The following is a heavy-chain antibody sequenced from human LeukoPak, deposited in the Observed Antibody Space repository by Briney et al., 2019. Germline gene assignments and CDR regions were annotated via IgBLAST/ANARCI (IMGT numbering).Heavy chain of an antibody. V-gene: IGHV4-34*01. Sequence: SETLSLTCAVYGGSFSGYYWSWIRKPPGKGLEWIGEINHSGSTNYNPSLKSRVTISVDTSKNQFSLKLSSVTAADTAVYYCARKEKGSSSRKLDYWGQGTLVTVSS. D-gene: IGHD6-13*01. CDR3: ARKEKGSSSRKLDY. J-gene: IGHJ4*02. CDR2: INHSGST. CDR1: GGSFSGYY.